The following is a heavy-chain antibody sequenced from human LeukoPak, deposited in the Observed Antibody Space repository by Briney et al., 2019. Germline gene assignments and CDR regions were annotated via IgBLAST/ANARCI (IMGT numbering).Heavy chain of an antibody. CDR3: ARIPSAYTYYFDY. CDR1: GFTFDDYA. Sequence: PGGSLRLSCAASGFTFDDYAMHWVRHAPGKGLEWVSGISWNSGSIGYADSVKGRFTISRDNAKNSLYLQMNSLRAEDTAVYYCARIPSAYTYYFDYWGQGTLVTVSS. J-gene: IGHJ4*02. D-gene: IGHD3-16*01. CDR2: ISWNSGSI. V-gene: IGHV3-9*01.